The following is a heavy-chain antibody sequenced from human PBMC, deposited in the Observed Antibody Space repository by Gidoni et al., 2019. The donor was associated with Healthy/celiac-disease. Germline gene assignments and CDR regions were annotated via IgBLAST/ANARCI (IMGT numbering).Heavy chain of an antibody. V-gene: IGHV4-39*01. D-gene: IGHD3-3*01. CDR2: NYYSGSN. Sequence: QLQLQESGPGLVQPSETLSLTCTVSGGSISSSSYYWRWIRQPHGKGLEWIGSNYYSGSNYYNPSLKCGVTISVDTSKNQFPLKLSSVTAADTAGYYCASPKGYYDFWSGYYTGGGFDYWGQGTLVTVSS. CDR3: ASPKGYYDFWSGYYTGGGFDY. J-gene: IGHJ4*02. CDR1: GGSISSSSYY.